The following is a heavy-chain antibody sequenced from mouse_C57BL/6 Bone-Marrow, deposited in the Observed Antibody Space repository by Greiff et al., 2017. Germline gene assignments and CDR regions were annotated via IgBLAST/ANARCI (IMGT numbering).Heavy chain of an antibody. CDR3: ARDYYGSWFAY. V-gene: IGHV5-6*01. Sequence: EVQVVESGGDLVKPGGSLKLSCAASGFTFSSYGMSWVRQTPEKRLEWVATISSGGSYTYYPDSVKGRFTISRDNAKNTLYLQMSSLKSEDTALYYCARDYYGSWFAYWGQGTLVTVSA. D-gene: IGHD1-1*01. CDR1: GFTFSSYG. CDR2: ISSGGSYT. J-gene: IGHJ3*01.